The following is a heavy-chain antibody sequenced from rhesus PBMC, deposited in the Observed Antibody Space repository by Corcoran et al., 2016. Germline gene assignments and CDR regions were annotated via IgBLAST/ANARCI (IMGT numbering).Heavy chain of an antibody. D-gene: IGHD5-24*01. CDR3: ARNSGYSYFDY. CDR2: IYGSGGSN. V-gene: IGHV4S14*01. CDR1: GYSISSGYY. J-gene: IGHJ4*01. Sequence: QVQLQESGPGLVKPSETLSLTCAVSGYSISSGYYWGWIRQPPGKGLGWIGSIYGSGGSNYLNPSLKSRVTLSVDTSKNQFSLKLSSVTAADTAVYYCARNSGYSYFDYWGQGVLVTVSS.